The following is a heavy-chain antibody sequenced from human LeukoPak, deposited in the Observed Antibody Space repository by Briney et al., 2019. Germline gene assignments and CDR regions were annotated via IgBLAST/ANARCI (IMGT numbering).Heavy chain of an antibody. V-gene: IGHV4-34*01. CDR2: IYYSGST. Sequence: NPSETLSLTCAVYGGSFSGYYWSWTRQPPGKGLEWIGSIYYSGSTYHNPSLKSRVTISVDTSKNQFSLKLSSVTAADTAVYYCASPTPEGAILLWFGESPRGDAFDIWGQGTMVTVSS. J-gene: IGHJ3*02. CDR3: ASPTPEGAILLWFGESPRGDAFDI. D-gene: IGHD3-10*01. CDR1: GGSFSGYY.